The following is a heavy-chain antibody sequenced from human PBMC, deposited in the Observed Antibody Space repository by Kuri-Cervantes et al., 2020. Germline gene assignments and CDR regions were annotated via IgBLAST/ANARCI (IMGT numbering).Heavy chain of an antibody. Sequence: ASVKVSCKASGYTFTTHAISWVRQAPGQGLEWMGWINPYNGNTNYAQSLQGRVTLTTDTSTSTAYMELRSLRSEDTAVYYCARDGSRAAAGSVCYYYYYMDVWGKGTTVTVSS. J-gene: IGHJ6*03. CDR2: INPYNGNT. CDR1: GYTFTTHA. CDR3: ARDGSRAAAGSVCYYYYYMDV. D-gene: IGHD6-13*01. V-gene: IGHV1-18*01.